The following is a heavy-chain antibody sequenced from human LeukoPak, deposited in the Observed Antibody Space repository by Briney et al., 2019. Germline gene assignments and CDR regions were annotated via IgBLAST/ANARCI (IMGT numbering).Heavy chain of an antibody. V-gene: IGHV3-48*04. D-gene: IGHD3-10*01. CDR3: ATGGYSHDY. CDR1: GFTFSSYS. Sequence: GGSLRLSCAASGFTFSSYSMNWVRQPPGKGLEWVSYISSSSSTIYYVDSVKGRFTISRDNAKNLLFLQMNSLRLEDTAVYYCATGGYSHDYWGQGTLVTVSS. J-gene: IGHJ4*02. CDR2: ISSSSSTI.